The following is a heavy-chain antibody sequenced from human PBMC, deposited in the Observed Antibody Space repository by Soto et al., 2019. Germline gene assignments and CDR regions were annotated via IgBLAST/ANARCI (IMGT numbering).Heavy chain of an antibody. CDR3: VLLDLRWPGSSYCDMDV. D-gene: IGHD2-15*01. CDR2: IYPGDSDT. CDR1: GYSFTSYW. Sequence: GKSVNISCNGSGYSFTSYWIGWVRQLPGKGLEWMGIIYPGDSDTRYSPSFQGQVTISADKSISTAYLQWSSLKASDTAMYYCVLLDLRWPGSSYCDMDVWGKGHTLTVSS. V-gene: IGHV5-51*01. J-gene: IGHJ6*04.